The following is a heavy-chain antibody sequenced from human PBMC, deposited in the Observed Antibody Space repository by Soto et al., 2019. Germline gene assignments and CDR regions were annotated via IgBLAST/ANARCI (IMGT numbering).Heavy chain of an antibody. CDR2: IYYSGST. CDR3: ARAGNYGSYGMDV. Sequence: SSETLSLTCTVSGGSISSGDYYWSWIRQPPGKGLEWIGYIYYSGSTYYNPSLKSRVTISVDTSKNQFSLKLSSVTAADTAVYYCARAGNYGSYGMDVWGQGTTVTVS. CDR1: GGSISSGDYY. D-gene: IGHD1-7*01. V-gene: IGHV4-30-4*01. J-gene: IGHJ6*02.